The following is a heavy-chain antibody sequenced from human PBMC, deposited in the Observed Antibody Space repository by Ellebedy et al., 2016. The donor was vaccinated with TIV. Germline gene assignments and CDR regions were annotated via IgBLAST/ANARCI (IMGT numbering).Heavy chain of an antibody. V-gene: IGHV3-48*04. D-gene: IGHD1-1*01. Sequence: GESLKISCAGSGFSFSRYGMNWVRQAPGQGLEWLAYVSDNYDTTHYANSVRDRFTISRDNAKASVYLQINNLGTEDTALYFCARDRIGDNWYTTFDCWGQGTPVTVSS. J-gene: IGHJ4*02. CDR3: ARDRIGDNWYTTFDC. CDR2: VSDNYDTT. CDR1: GFSFSRYG.